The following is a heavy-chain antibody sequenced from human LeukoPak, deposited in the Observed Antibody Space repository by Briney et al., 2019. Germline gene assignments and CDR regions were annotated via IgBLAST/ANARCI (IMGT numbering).Heavy chain of an antibody. CDR3: ARENFADLFDS. D-gene: IGHD1-7*01. V-gene: IGHV3-48*01. CDR2: ISSRSSTI. Sequence: PGGSLRLSCVASGFTFSNYNMNWVRQAPGRGLECIAYISSRSSTIYYADSVKGRFTTSRDNAKKSLFLQMNSLRADDTALYYCARENFADLFDSWGQGTLVTVSS. J-gene: IGHJ4*02. CDR1: GFTFSNYN.